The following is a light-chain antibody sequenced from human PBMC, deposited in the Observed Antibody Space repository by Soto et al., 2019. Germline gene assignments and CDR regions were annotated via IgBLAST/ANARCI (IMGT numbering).Light chain of an antibody. CDR2: AAS. CDR3: QQSYGSPGA. Sequence: DIHLTQSQSSLSASVGDSVTITCRSSQTINKYLNWYHHRPGKAPNLLIYAASSLQTGVPTRFRVAGAGTLFTLTISNLQPEDVASYYCQQSYGSPGAFGRGTKVQI. CDR1: QTINKY. J-gene: IGKJ1*01. V-gene: IGKV1-39*01.